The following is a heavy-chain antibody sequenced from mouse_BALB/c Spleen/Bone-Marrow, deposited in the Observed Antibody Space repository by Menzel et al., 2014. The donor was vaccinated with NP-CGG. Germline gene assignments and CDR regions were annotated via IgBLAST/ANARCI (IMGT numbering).Heavy chain of an antibody. Sequence: EVQLQQSGAELVKPGASVKLSCTASGFNIKDTYMHWVKQRPEQGLEWIGRIDPANGNTKYDPKFQGKATITADTPSNTAYLQLSNLTSEDTAVYYCARWEYYAMDYWGQGTSVTVSS. V-gene: IGHV14-3*02. CDR3: ARWEYYAMDY. CDR2: IDPANGNT. CDR1: GFNIKDTY. D-gene: IGHD4-1*01. J-gene: IGHJ4*01.